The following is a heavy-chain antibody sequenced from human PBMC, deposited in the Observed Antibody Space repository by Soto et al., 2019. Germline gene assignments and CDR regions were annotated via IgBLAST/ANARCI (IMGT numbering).Heavy chain of an antibody. Sequence: ASVKVSCKASGYTFTSYDIDWVRQATGQGLEWMGWMNPNSGNTGYAQKFQGRVTMTRNTSISTAYMELSSLRSEDTAVYYCARGPTAGLTIEIWSQGTMETVSS. V-gene: IGHV1-8*01. CDR1: GYTFTSYD. J-gene: IGHJ3*02. CDR2: MNPNSGNT. CDR3: ARGPTAGLTIEI. D-gene: IGHD1-20*01.